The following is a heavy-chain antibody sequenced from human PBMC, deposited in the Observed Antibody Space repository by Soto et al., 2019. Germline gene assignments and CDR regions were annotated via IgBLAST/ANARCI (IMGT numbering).Heavy chain of an antibody. D-gene: IGHD3-9*01. J-gene: IGHJ4*02. V-gene: IGHV3-23*01. CDR3: AKGGSLTGYFTYDY. CDR1: GFTLSNYA. Sequence: SGGSLRLSCATSGFTLSNYAMNWVRQSPGKGLEWVSSISASGDSTYYPESVKGRFTVSRDNSKNTLYLQIDSLRAEDTAVYYCAKGGSLTGYFTYDYWGQGALVTVSS. CDR2: ISASGDST.